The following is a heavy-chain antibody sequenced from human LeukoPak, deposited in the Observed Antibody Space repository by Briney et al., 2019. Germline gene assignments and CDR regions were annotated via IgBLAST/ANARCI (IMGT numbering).Heavy chain of an antibody. D-gene: IGHD4-17*01. V-gene: IGHV3-74*01. CDR1: GFTFSSYW. CDR2: INSDGSST. CDR3: ARAEPYGDYDI. Sequence: QPGGSLTLSCAASGFTFSSYWMHWVRHAPGKGLVCVSRINSDGSSTSYADSVKGRFTISRDNAKNTLYLQMNSLRAEDTAVYYCARAEPYGDYDIWGQGTLVTVSS. J-gene: IGHJ4*02.